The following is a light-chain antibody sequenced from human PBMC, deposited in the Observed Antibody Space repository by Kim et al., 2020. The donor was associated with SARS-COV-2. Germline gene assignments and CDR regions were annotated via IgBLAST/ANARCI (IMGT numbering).Light chain of an antibody. J-gene: IGKJ1*01. CDR1: QTINNR. CDR2: DAT. V-gene: IGKV3-15*01. CDR3: QQSNDWPPLT. Sequence: SPGDRATLSCRASQTINNRLVWYQHTPGQAPRLLIYDATPRATGVPARFIGSGSETDFTLTISSLQSEDFAVYYCQQSNDWPPLTFGQGTKVDIK.